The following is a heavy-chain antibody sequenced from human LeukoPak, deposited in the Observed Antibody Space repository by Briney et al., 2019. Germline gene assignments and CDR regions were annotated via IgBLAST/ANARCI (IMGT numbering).Heavy chain of an antibody. D-gene: IGHD2-2*01. CDR1: GFTFSSYG. CDR3: ARGRVVVPAAIPNYYFDY. J-gene: IGHJ4*02. CDR2: IWYDGSNK. Sequence: GRSLRLSCAAFGFTFSSYGMHWVRQAPGKGLEWVAVIWYDGSNKYYADSVKGRFTISRDNSKNTLYLQMNSLRAEDTAVYYCARGRVVVPAAIPNYYFDYWGQGTLVTVSS. V-gene: IGHV3-33*01.